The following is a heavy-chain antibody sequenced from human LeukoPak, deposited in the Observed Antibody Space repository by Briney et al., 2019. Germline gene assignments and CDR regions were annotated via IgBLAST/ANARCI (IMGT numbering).Heavy chain of an antibody. Sequence: PGGSLRLSCAASGFTFSDYSMNWVRQAPGKGLEWVSSISSSSTFIYYTDSVKGRFTISRDNAKNSLYLQMNSLRAEDTAVYYCAKVYDNQLLFNWFDPWGQGTLVTVSS. CDR2: ISSSSTFI. CDR1: GFTFSDYS. D-gene: IGHD2-2*01. CDR3: AKVYDNQLLFNWFDP. V-gene: IGHV3-21*04. J-gene: IGHJ5*02.